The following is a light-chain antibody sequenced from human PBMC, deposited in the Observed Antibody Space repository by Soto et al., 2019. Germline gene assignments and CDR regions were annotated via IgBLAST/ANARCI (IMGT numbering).Light chain of an antibody. Sequence: DIQMTQSPSTLSASVGDRVTITCRASQSISSWLAWYQQKPGKAPKILIYDASSLESGVPSRFSGSGSGTEITLTISSLQPDDFATYYCQQSYSTTLNFGGGTKVDI. CDR2: DAS. J-gene: IGKJ4*01. CDR3: QQSYSTTLN. CDR1: QSISSW. V-gene: IGKV1-5*01.